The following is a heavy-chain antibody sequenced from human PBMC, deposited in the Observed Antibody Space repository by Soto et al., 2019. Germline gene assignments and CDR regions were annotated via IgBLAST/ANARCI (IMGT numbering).Heavy chain of an antibody. CDR2: IDTSGNT. V-gene: IGHV4-4*07. Sequence: SETLSLTCTVSVDSITTYYWSWIRQPAGKGLEWIGRIDTSGNTNYNPSLKSRVTMSVDTSTKQFSLKLTSVTAADTAVYYCARYSNNWFQTEGMDVWGQGTTVTVSS. D-gene: IGHD6-13*01. CDR1: VDSITTYY. J-gene: IGHJ6*02. CDR3: ARYSNNWFQTEGMDV.